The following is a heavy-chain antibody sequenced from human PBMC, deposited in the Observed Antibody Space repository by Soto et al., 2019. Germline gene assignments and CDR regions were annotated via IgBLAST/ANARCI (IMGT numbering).Heavy chain of an antibody. J-gene: IGHJ4*02. V-gene: IGHV1-69*01. Sequence: QLHLVQSGAEVKKAGSSVKVACKASGGTVSSYAITWVRQAPGKGLEWMGVFIPIFVSAHYAPKFQGRITITTDESTSTAYMEVSGITSEDTAIYYCARDVSSDTTGFRGYDVWGQGTQVTVSS. CDR2: FIPIFVSA. CDR1: GGTVSSYA. CDR3: ARDVSSDTTGFRGYDV. D-gene: IGHD3-10*01.